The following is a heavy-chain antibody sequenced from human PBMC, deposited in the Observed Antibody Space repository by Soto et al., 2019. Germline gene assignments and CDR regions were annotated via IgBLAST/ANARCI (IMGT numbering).Heavy chain of an antibody. CDR3: ARDGWELLPFDY. CDR1: GFTFSAFG. V-gene: IGHV3-33*01. Sequence: PGGSLRLSCATSGFTFSAFGMHWVRQAPGKGLEWVAVIWYDGTIKYYADSVKGRFIISRDNSKNTVHLHMYSLRAEDTAVYYCARDGWELLPFDYWGQGTLVTVSS. CDR2: IWYDGTIK. J-gene: IGHJ4*02. D-gene: IGHD1-26*01.